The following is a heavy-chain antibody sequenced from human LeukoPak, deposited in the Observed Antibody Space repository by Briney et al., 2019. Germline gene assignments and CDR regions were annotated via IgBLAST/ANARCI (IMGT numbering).Heavy chain of an antibody. V-gene: IGHV1-18*01. CDR3: ARVHYYGSGATS. Sequence: ASVKVSCKASGYTFTSYGISWVRQAPGQGLEWMGWISAYNGNTNYAQKLQGRVTMTRDTSISTAYMELSRLRSDDTAVYYCARVHYYGSGATSWGQGTLVTVSS. J-gene: IGHJ4*02. D-gene: IGHD3-10*01. CDR2: ISAYNGNT. CDR1: GYTFTSYG.